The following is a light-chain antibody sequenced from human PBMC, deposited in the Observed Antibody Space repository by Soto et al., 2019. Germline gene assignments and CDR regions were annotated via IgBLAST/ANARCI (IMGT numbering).Light chain of an antibody. V-gene: IGKV1-39*01. J-gene: IGKJ1*01. CDR2: AAS. Sequence: DIQMTQSPSTLSASVGYKLTITCRASQSISSYLNLYQQKPVKAPKLLIYAASSLQSGVPSRFSGSGSGTDFTLTISSLQPEDFATYYCQQSYSTPRTFGQGTKVDIK. CDR1: QSISSY. CDR3: QQSYSTPRT.